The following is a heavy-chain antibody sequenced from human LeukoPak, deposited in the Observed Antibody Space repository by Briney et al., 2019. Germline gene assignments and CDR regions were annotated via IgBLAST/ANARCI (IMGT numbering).Heavy chain of an antibody. D-gene: IGHD5-18*01. V-gene: IGHV1-18*01. CDR2: ISAYNGNT. J-gene: IGHJ6*03. CDR3: AREGNSYGYYYMDV. Sequence: GASVKVSCKAYGYTFTSYGISWVRQAPGQGLEWMGWISAYNGNTNYAQKLQGRVTMTTDTSTSTAYMELRSLRSDDTAVYYCAREGNSYGYYYMDVWGKGTTVTVSS. CDR1: GYTFTSYG.